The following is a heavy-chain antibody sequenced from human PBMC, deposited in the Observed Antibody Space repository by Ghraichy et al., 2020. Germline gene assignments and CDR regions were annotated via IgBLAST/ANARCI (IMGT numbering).Heavy chain of an antibody. J-gene: IGHJ6*02. CDR1: GYTFTSYG. V-gene: IGHV1-18*04. Sequence: ASVKVSCKASGYTFTSYGISWVRQAPGQGLEWMGWISAYNGNTNYAQKLQGRVTMTTDTSTSTAYMELRSLRSDDTAVYYCARGKDCSGGSCYSVGDYYYYGMDVWGQGTTVTVSS. CDR3: ARGKDCSGGSCYSVGDYYYYGMDV. D-gene: IGHD2-15*01. CDR2: ISAYNGNT.